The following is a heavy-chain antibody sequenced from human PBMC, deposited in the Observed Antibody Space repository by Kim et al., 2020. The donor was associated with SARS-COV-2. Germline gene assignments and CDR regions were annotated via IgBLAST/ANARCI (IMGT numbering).Heavy chain of an antibody. Sequence: PSFQGHVTISADKSISTTYLQWSSLKASDTAMYYCARPLTDTAMAGGFDYWGQGTLVTVSS. J-gene: IGHJ4*02. D-gene: IGHD5-18*01. V-gene: IGHV5-10-1*01. CDR3: ARPLTDTAMAGGFDY.